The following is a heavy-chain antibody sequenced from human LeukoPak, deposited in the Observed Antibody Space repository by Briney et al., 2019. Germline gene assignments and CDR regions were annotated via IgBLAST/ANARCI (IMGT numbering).Heavy chain of an antibody. CDR2: VFYTGTT. CDR3: ARGITVTTTSDHLDF. J-gene: IGHJ4*02. V-gene: IGHV4-59*01. CDR1: GDSISGYY. Sequence: SETLSLTCTVPGDSISGYYWNWIRQPPGKGLEWIGHVFYTGTTKYHPSLKSRIAISVDTSSNQFSLKLRSVTTADTGVYYCARGITVTTTSDHLDFWGQGILVTVPS. D-gene: IGHD4-17*01.